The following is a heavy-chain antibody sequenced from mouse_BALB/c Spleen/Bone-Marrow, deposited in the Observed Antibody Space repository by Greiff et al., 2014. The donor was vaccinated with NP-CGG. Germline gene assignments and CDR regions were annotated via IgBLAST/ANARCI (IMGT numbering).Heavy chain of an antibody. Sequence: EVQGVESGAELVKPGASVKLSCTASGFNIKDTYMHWVKQRPEQGLEWIGRTDPANGNTKYDPKFQGKATITADTSSNTAYLQLSSLTSEDTAVYYCAAYYRYLAWFAYWGQGTLVTVSA. CDR2: TDPANGNT. J-gene: IGHJ3*01. CDR1: GFNIKDTY. V-gene: IGHV14-3*02. CDR3: AAYYRYLAWFAY. D-gene: IGHD2-14*01.